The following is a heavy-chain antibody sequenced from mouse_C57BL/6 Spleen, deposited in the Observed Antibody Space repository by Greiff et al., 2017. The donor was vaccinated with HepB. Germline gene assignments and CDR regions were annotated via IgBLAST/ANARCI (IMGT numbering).Heavy chain of an antibody. V-gene: IGHV2-2*01. CDR1: GFSLTSYG. D-gene: IGHD2-2*01. Sequence: QVQLKQSGPGLVQPSQRLSITCTVSGFSLTSYGVHWVRQSPGKGLEWLGVIWSGGSTDYNAAFISRLSISKDNSKSQVFFKMNSLQADDTAIYYCARGYQGNFDVWGTGTTVTVSS. CDR3: ARGYQGNFDV. J-gene: IGHJ1*03. CDR2: IWSGGST.